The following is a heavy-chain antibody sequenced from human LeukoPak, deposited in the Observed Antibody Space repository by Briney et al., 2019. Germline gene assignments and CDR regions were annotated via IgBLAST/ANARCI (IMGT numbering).Heavy chain of an antibody. Sequence: PGGTPRPSCAASGVIFTTYWMTWVRQAPGKGLEWVANIKQDGSETYYVDSVKGRFTIFRDNTKISLYLQMINLRVEDTAMYYCASSVFSFSGSQWDPFDIWGQGTMVTVSS. V-gene: IGHV3-7*03. CDR2: IKQDGSET. D-gene: IGHD6-19*01. CDR1: GVIFTTYW. J-gene: IGHJ3*02. CDR3: ASSVFSFSGSQWDPFDI.